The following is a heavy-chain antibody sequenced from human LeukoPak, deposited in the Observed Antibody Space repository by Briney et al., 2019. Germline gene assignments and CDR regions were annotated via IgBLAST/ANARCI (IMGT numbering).Heavy chain of an antibody. V-gene: IGHV3-66*01. CDR2: IYSGGST. D-gene: IGHD3-22*01. CDR3: ARGLVYYLDSSGPRYYFDY. CDR1: GFTVSNNY. Sequence: GGFLRLSCAASGFTVSNNYMNWVRQAPGKGLEWVSVIYSGGSTYYADSVKGRFTISRDNSKSTLYLQMNSLRVEDTAIYYCARGLVYYLDSSGPRYYFDYWGQGTLVTVSS. J-gene: IGHJ4*02.